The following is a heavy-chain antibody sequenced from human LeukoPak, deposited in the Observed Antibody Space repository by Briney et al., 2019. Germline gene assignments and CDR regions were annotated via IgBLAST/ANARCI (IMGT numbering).Heavy chain of an antibody. CDR1: GFTLSSYG. J-gene: IGHJ4*02. CDR3: AKPHTAAATPFDY. V-gene: IGHV3-30*18. D-gene: IGHD6-13*01. CDR2: ISYDGSNK. Sequence: GGSLRLSCAASGFTLSSYGMHWVRQAPGKGLEWVAVISYDGSNKYYAASVKGRFTISRDNSKNTLYLQMNSLRAEDTAVYYCAKPHTAAATPFDYWGQGTLVTVSS.